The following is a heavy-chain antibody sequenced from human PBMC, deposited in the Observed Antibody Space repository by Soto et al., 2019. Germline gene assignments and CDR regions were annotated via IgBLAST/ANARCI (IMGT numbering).Heavy chain of an antibody. CDR1: GYTFTSYY. V-gene: IGHV1-46*03. CDR2: INPSGGST. D-gene: IGHD3-22*01. J-gene: IGHJ4*01. CDR3: ALEPLRKLVVVITTGGFDY. Sequence: GASVKVSCKASGYTFTSYYMHGVRQAPGQGLEWMGIINPSGGSTSYAQKFQGRVTMTRDTSTSTVYMELSSLRSEDTAVYYCALEPLRKLVVVITTGGFDYWG.